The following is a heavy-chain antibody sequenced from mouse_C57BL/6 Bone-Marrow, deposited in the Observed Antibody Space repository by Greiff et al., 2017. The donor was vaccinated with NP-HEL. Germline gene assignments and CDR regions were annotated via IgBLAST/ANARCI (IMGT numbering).Heavy chain of an antibody. V-gene: IGHV1-78*01. Sequence: VQRVESDAELVKPGASVKISCKVSGYTFTDHTIHWMKQRPEQGLEWIGYIYPRDGSTKYNEKFKGKATLTADKSSNTAYMQLNSLTSEDSAVYFCARRSGKNYFDYWGQGTTLTVSS. CDR2: IYPRDGST. D-gene: IGHD4-1*01. CDR3: ARRSGKNYFDY. CDR1: GYTFTDHT. J-gene: IGHJ2*01.